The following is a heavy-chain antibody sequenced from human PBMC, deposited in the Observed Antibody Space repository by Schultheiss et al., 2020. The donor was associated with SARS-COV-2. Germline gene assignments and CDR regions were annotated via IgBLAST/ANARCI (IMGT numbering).Heavy chain of an antibody. V-gene: IGHV7-4-1*02. J-gene: IGHJ4*02. CDR2: INTNTGNP. D-gene: IGHD3-10*01. CDR3: ARELGGSGMCY. Sequence: GGSLRLSCKASGYTFTGYYVHWVRQAPGQGLEWMGWINTNTGNPTYAQGFTGRFVFSLDTSVSTAYLQISSLKAEDTAVYYCARELGGSGMCYWGQGTLVTVSS. CDR1: GYTFTGYY.